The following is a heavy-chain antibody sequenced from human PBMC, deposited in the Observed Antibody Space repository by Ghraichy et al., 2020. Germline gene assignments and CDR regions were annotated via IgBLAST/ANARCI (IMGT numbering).Heavy chain of an antibody. CDR2: IDPNSGGT. D-gene: IGHD6-13*01. CDR1: GYTFTGYY. CDR3: ARRRGSTWPPDY. J-gene: IGHJ4*02. V-gene: IGHV1-2*02. Sequence: ASVKVSCKASGYTFTGYYMHWVRQAPGQGLEWMGWIDPNSGGTNYAQKFQGRVTMTRDTSISTAYMELSRLTSDDTAVYYCARRRGSTWPPDYWGQGTLVTVSS.